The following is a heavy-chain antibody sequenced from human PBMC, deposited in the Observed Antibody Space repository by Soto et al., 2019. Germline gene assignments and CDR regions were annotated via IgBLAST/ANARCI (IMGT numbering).Heavy chain of an antibody. CDR1: RFAFSSET. V-gene: IGHV3-21*01. CDR2: ISSSGGSI. J-gene: IGHJ5*02. CDR3: ARGSIAARKGFDP. Sequence: GGSLRLSCAASRFAFSSETMNWVRQTPGQGLEWVSSISSSGGSIVYADSVKGRFTSSRDNAKNSLYLQMNSLRVEDTAVYFCARGSIAARKGFDPWGQGTLVTVSS. D-gene: IGHD6-6*01.